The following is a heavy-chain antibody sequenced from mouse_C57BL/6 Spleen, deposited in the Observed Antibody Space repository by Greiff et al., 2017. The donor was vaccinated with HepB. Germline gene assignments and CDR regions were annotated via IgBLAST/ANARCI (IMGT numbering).Heavy chain of an antibody. CDR1: GFNIKDDY. J-gene: IGHJ2*01. D-gene: IGHD1-1*01. CDR2: IDPENGDT. V-gene: IGHV14-4*01. Sequence: VQLQQSGAELVRPGASVKLSCTASGFNIKDDYMHWVKQRPEQGLEWIGWIDPENGDTEYASKFQGKATITADTSSNTAYLQLSSLTSEDTAVYYCTTFITTVVFDYWGQGTTLTVSS. CDR3: TTFITTVVFDY.